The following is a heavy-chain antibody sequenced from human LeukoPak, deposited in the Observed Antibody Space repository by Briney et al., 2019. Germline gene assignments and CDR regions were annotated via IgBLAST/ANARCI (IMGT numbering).Heavy chain of an antibody. D-gene: IGHD1-14*01. Sequence: GGSLRLSCTGSGFTIGSYKMNWVRQAPGTGMEWLVYISSSGNGTYYEDPVEGRFAVSRDNAKISLYLQMDSLRAEDTGIYYCARDPDPQGNLDYWGQGTQVIVSS. CDR3: ARDPDPQGNLDY. CDR2: ISSSGNGT. V-gene: IGHV3-48*03. CDR1: GFTIGSYK. J-gene: IGHJ4*02.